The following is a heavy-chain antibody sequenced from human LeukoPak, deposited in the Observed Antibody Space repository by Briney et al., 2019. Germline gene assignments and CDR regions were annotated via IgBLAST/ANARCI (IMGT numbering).Heavy chain of an antibody. CDR2: VSGVGGT. Sequence: GGSLRLSCVASGFTFSSNTMSWVRQAPGKGLEWVSAVSGVGGTYYADSVKGRFTVSRDNSKSTLYLQMNSLRAEDTAVYYCAKEDVPVLDSWGQGTLVTVSS. CDR1: GFTFSSNT. J-gene: IGHJ4*02. V-gene: IGHV3-23*01. D-gene: IGHD2-2*01. CDR3: AKEDVPVLDS.